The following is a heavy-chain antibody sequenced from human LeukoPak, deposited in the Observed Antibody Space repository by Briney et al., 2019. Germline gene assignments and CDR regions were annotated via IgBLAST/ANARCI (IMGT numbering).Heavy chain of an antibody. Sequence: PGGSLRLSCAASGLTFSNAWMSWVRQAPGKGLEWVSCISSSSSYIYYADSVKGRFTISRDNAKNSLYLQMNSLRAEDTAVYYCATSPVYSYGHPYYFDYWGQGTLVTVSS. CDR1: GLTFSNAW. CDR2: ISSSSSYI. V-gene: IGHV3-21*01. J-gene: IGHJ4*02. D-gene: IGHD5-18*01. CDR3: ATSPVYSYGHPYYFDY.